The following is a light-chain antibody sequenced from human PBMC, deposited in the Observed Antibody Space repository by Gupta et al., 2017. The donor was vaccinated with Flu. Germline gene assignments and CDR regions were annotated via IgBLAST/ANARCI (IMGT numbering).Light chain of an antibody. CDR1: QTINSNY. Sequence: EIVLTQSPGTLSLSQGERATLSCKASQTINSNYLAWYQQKPGQAPRPLVYGASRRATDISDRFSGSGSGTDFTLTISRLEPEDFAVYYCQQYGNSPLTFGQGTXLEIK. V-gene: IGKV3-20*01. J-gene: IGKJ5*01. CDR2: GAS. CDR3: QQYGNSPLT.